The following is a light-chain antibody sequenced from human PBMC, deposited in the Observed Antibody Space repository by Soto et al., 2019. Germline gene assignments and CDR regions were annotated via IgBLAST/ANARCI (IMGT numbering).Light chain of an antibody. CDR1: SSNIGAGYD. CDR2: GNS. CDR3: QAYDSRWV. J-gene: IGLJ3*02. Sequence: QSVLTQPPSVSGAPGQRVTISCTGSSSNIGAGYDVHWYQQLPGTAPKLLIYGNSNRPSGVPDRFSGSKSGTSASLAIPGLQAEDEADYSCQAYDSRWVFGGGTKLTVL. V-gene: IGLV1-40*01.